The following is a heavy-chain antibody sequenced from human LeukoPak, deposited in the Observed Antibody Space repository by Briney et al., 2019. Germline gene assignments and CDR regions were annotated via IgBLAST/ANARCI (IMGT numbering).Heavy chain of an antibody. D-gene: IGHD2-2*01. CDR1: GFNFYSFT. Sequence: GGSLRLSCVASGFNFYSFTMNWVRQAPGKGLEWVSYISSGGSTIYYRDSVKGRFTISRDNYENTLFLQMNSLRAEDTAVYYCAKEPREYCSSTSCPNWFDLWGQGTLVTVSS. V-gene: IGHV3-48*01. CDR3: AKEPREYCSSTSCPNWFDL. J-gene: IGHJ5*02. CDR2: ISSGGSTI.